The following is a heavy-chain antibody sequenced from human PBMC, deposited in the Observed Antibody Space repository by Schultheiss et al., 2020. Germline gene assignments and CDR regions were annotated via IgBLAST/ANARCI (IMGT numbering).Heavy chain of an antibody. CDR2: ISGSGGST. CDR3: LGSHFDY. Sequence: GGSLRLSCAASGFTVSTNYMFWVRQAPGKGLEWVSAISGSGGSTYYADSVKGRFTISRDNSKNTLYLQMNSLRAEDTAVYYCLGSHFDYWGQGTLVTVSS. CDR1: GFTVSTNY. J-gene: IGHJ4*02. D-gene: IGHD2-15*01. V-gene: IGHV3-23*01.